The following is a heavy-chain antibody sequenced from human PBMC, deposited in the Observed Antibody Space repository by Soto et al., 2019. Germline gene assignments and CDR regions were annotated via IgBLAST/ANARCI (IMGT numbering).Heavy chain of an antibody. J-gene: IGHJ6*02. Sequence: SETLSLRCTVAGGSVGSGSYHGSLIQQPPRKGLEWIGYIYYSGSTNYNPSLKSRVTISVDTSKNKLSLKLSSVTAADTAVYYCARIDYPTHYYYYGMDVWGQGTTGTVSS. CDR3: ARIDYPTHYYYYGMDV. V-gene: IGHV4-61*01. CDR1: GGSVGSGSYH. CDR2: IYYSGST. D-gene: IGHD4-17*01.